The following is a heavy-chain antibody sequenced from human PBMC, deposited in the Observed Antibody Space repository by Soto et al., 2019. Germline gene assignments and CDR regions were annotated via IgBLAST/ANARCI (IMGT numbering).Heavy chain of an antibody. CDR3: ARSTNYYDSSGYYPFDY. Sequence: SETRSLTCTVSGGSISSYYWSWIRQPPGKGLEWIGYIYYSGSTNYNPSLKSRVTISVDTSKNQFSLKLSSVTAADTAVYYCARSTNYYDSSGYYPFDYWGQGTLVTVSS. D-gene: IGHD3-22*01. CDR1: GGSISSYY. V-gene: IGHV4-59*01. CDR2: IYYSGST. J-gene: IGHJ4*02.